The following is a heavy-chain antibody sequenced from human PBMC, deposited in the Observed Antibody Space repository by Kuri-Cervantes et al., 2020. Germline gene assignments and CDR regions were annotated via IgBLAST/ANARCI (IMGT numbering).Heavy chain of an antibody. CDR3: VSGTGPTTGTTLFDC. Sequence: LTCAASGFTFDDYAMHWVRQAPGKGLEWVSGISWNSGSIGYADSVKGRFTISRDNAKNTLYLQMNSLRPEDTAVYYCVSGTGPTTGTTLFDCWGQGTLVTVSS. CDR2: ISWNSGSI. J-gene: IGHJ4*02. CDR1: GFTFDDYA. D-gene: IGHD4-17*01. V-gene: IGHV3-9*01.